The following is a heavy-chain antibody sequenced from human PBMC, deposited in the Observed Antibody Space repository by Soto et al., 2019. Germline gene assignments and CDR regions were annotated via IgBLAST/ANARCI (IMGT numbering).Heavy chain of an antibody. CDR2: ISSSGRA. D-gene: IGHD4-17*01. Sequence: QVQLQESGPGLVKPSQTLSLTCTVSSASVNNNAYSWTWIRQHPGKGPECIGHISSSGRASYSPSLKSRLAISLDASQNQFSLKLSSVTAADTAVYYRVATTVTTISLDYWGQGTLVTVSS. CDR1: SASVNNNAYS. J-gene: IGHJ4*02. V-gene: IGHV4-31*03. CDR3: VATTVTTISLDY.